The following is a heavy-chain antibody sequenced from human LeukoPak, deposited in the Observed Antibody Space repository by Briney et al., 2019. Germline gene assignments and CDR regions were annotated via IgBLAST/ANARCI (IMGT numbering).Heavy chain of an antibody. CDR1: GFTVSSNY. Sequence: GGFLRLSCAASGFTVSSNYMSWVRQAPGKGLEWVPVIYSGGSTYYADSVKGRFTISRDNSKNTLYLQMNILRAEDTAVYYCARDLYGDYVTDRYYAMDVWGQGTTVTVSS. J-gene: IGHJ6*02. D-gene: IGHD4-17*01. V-gene: IGHV3-53*01. CDR3: ARDLYGDYVTDRYYAMDV. CDR2: IYSGGST.